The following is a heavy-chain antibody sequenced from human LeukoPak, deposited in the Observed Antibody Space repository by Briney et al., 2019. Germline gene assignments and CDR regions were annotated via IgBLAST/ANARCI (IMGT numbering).Heavy chain of an antibody. CDR3: AKNSGRLYSYGDFDY. V-gene: IGHV3-23*01. CDR2: ISGTGNRT. Sequence: GGSLRLSCAASGFTFSSYAMGWVRQAPGKGLEWVSAISGTGNRTYYADSVKGRFTISRDNSKNTLYLQMNSLRAEDTAVYYCAKNSGRLYSYGDFDYWGQGTLVTVSS. J-gene: IGHJ4*02. CDR1: GFTFSSYA. D-gene: IGHD5-18*01.